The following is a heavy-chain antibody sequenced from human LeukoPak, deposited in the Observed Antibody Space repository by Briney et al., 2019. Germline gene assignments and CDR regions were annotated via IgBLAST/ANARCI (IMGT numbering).Heavy chain of an antibody. V-gene: IGHV4-30-4*01. D-gene: IGHD6-13*01. J-gene: IGHJ6*02. CDR3: ARAQYSSSWANYYYYGVDV. CDR1: GVSISRGDYY. Sequence: PSQTLSLTSTVSGVSISRGDYYWSWIRQPPGKGLEWIVYIYYSGSTYYNPSLKSRVTISVDTSKTQFSLKLNSVTAAGTAVYYCARAQYSSSWANYYYYGVDVGGQGTTVTVS. CDR2: IYYSGST.